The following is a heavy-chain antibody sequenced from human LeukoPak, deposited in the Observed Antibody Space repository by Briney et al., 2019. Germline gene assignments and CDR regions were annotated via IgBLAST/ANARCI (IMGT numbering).Heavy chain of an antibody. CDR1: GGSISSYY. J-gene: IGHJ6*02. Sequence: SETLSLTCTVSGGSISSYYWIWIRQPPGKGLEWIRYIYYSGSTNYNPSLKSRVTISVDTSKNQFSLKLSSVTAADTAVYYCARHRYGSGSYAYYYYYGMDVWGQGTTVTVSS. CDR3: ARHRYGSGSYAYYYYYGMDV. CDR2: IYYSGST. V-gene: IGHV4-59*08. D-gene: IGHD3-10*01.